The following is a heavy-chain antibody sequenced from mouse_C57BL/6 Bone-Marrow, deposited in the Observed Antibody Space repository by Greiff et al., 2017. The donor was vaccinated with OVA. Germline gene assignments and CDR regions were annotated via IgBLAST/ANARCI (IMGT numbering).Heavy chain of an antibody. D-gene: IGHD2-5*01. V-gene: IGHV2-6*03. J-gene: IGHJ4*01. CDR2: IWSDGST. CDR3: ARYDSNYDYYAMDY. Sequence: VQLQESGPGLVAPSQSLSITCTVSGFSLTSYGVHWVRQPPGKGLEWLVVIWSDGSTTYNSALKSRLSISKDNSKSQVFLKMNSLQTDDTAMYYCARYDSNYDYYAMDYWGQGTSVTVSS. CDR1: GFSLTSYG.